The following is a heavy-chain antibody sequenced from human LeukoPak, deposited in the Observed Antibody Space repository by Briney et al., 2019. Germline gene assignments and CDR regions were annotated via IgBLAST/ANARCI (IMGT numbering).Heavy chain of an antibody. CDR2: TYYRSKWYN. D-gene: IGHD1-14*01. Sequence: SQTLSLTCAISGDSVSSNSAAWTWIRQSPSRGLQWLGRTYYRSKWYNDYAESVQSRITINPDTSKNQFSLQINSVTPEDTAVYYCARDRAGVAETYYYYMDVWGKRTTVTVSS. V-gene: IGHV6-1*01. J-gene: IGHJ6*03. CDR1: GDSVSSNSAA. CDR3: ARDRAGVAETYYYYMDV.